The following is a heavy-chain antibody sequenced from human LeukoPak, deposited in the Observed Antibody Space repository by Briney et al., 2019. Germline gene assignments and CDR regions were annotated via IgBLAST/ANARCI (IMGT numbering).Heavy chain of an antibody. D-gene: IGHD1-14*01. V-gene: IGHV3-23*01. CDR2: ISGSGGST. J-gene: IGHJ6*02. CDR3: AKVRTYFYHGLDV. Sequence: GGSLRLSCAASGFTFSSYAMSWVRQAPGKGLEWVSAISGSGGSTYYADSVKGRFTISRDNSKDTVFLQMNSLRAEDTAVYYCAKVRTYFYHGLDVWGQGTTVTVSS. CDR1: GFTFSSYA.